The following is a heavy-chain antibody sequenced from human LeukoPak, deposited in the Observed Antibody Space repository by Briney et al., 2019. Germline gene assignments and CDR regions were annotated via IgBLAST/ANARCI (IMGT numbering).Heavy chain of an antibody. J-gene: IGHJ5*02. CDR3: VRAAQEGRDSLTGVQTGNWFDP. CDR2: MNPSSGNT. D-gene: IGHD3-9*01. Sequence: ASVKVSCKTSGYNFTSYDINWVRPATGQGPEWMGWMNPSSGNTGYAQNFQGRLDLTRNIALTTAYMELSSLTSEDTATYYCVRAAQEGRDSLTGVQTGNWFDPWGQGTLVTVSS. V-gene: IGHV1-8*01. CDR1: GYNFTSYD.